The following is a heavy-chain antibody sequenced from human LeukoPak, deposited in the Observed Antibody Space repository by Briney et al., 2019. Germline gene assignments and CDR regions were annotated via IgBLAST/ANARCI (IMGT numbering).Heavy chain of an antibody. V-gene: IGHV4-39*01. D-gene: IGHD1-26*01. CDR2: IYYSGST. CDR1: GGSISSSSYY. CDR3: ARLEGSHTSFDY. Sequence: PSETLSLTCTVSGGSISSSSYYWGWIRQPPGKGLEWIGSIYYSGSTYYNPSLKSRVTISVDTSKNQFSLKLSSMTAADTAVYYCARLEGSHTSFDYWGPGTLVTVSS. J-gene: IGHJ4*02.